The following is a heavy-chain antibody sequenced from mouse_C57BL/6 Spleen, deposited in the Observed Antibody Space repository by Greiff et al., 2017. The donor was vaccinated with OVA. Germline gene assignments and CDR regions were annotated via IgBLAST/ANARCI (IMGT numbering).Heavy chain of an antibody. CDR1: GFNIQDYY. Sequence: VQLQQSGAELVKPGASVKLSCTASGFNIQDYYMHWVKQRTEQGLEWSGRIDPEDGETKYAPKFQGKATIKADTSSHTAYLQLSGLTAEDTAVYYCAIDTTVVEAYWGQGTLVTVSA. V-gene: IGHV14-2*01. J-gene: IGHJ3*01. CDR2: IDPEDGET. D-gene: IGHD1-1*01. CDR3: AIDTTVVEAY.